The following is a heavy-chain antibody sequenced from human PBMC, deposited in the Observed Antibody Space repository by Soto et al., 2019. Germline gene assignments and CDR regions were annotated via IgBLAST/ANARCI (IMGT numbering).Heavy chain of an antibody. CDR2: ISYDGSNK. D-gene: IGHD6-19*01. CDR3: ARWAGQWLALDD. J-gene: IGHJ4*02. V-gene: IGHV3-30-3*01. CDR1: GFTFSSYA. Sequence: QVQLVESGGGVVQPGRSLRLSCAASGFTFSSYAMHWVRQAPGKGLEWVAVISYDGSNKYYADSVKGRFTISRDNSNNTLYLQMNGLRAEDTAVYYCARWAGQWLALDDWGQGTLVTVSS.